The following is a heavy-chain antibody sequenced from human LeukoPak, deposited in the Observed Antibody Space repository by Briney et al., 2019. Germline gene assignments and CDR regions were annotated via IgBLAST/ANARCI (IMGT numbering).Heavy chain of an antibody. J-gene: IGHJ2*01. CDR2: IYYSGST. Sequence: SETLSLTCTVSGGSISSGDYYWSWIRQPPGKGLEWIGYIYYSGSTYYNPSLKSRVTISVDTSKNQFSLKLSSVTAADTAVYYFSREAPPPYYYDSSGYHKGSEGYFDLWGRGTLVTVSS. CDR1: GGSISSGDYY. D-gene: IGHD3-22*01. CDR3: SREAPPPYYYDSSGYHKGSEGYFDL. V-gene: IGHV4-30-4*01.